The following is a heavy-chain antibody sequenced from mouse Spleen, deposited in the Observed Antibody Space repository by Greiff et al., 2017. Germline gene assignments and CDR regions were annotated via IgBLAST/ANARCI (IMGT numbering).Heavy chain of an antibody. Sequence: DVMLVESGGGLVQPGGSLKLSCATSGFTFSDYYMYWVRQTPEKRLEWVAYISNGGGSTYYPDTVKGRFTISRDNAKNTLYLQMSRLKSEDTAMYYCARFSSGSNAMDYWGQGTSVTVSS. J-gene: IGHJ4*01. CDR1: GFTFSDYY. D-gene: IGHD3-1*01. CDR2: ISNGGGST. V-gene: IGHV5-12*02. CDR3: ARFSSGSNAMDY.